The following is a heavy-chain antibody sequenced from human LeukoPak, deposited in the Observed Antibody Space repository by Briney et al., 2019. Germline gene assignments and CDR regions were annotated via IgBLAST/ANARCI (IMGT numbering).Heavy chain of an antibody. J-gene: IGHJ6*03. CDR1: RYSINSGYY. Sequence: SETLSLTCTVSRYSINSGYYWGWIRQPPGKGLEWIGTIYHSGSTNYNPSLKSRVTMSVDTSKNQFSLKLSSVTAADTAVYYCARGNKNTIFGVVISYYYMDVWGKGTTVTVSS. CDR3: ARGNKNTIFGVVISYYYMDV. V-gene: IGHV4-38-2*02. CDR2: IYHSGST. D-gene: IGHD3-3*01.